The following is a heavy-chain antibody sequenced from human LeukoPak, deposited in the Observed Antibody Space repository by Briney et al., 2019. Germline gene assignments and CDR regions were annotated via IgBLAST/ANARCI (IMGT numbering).Heavy chain of an antibody. Sequence: SETLSLTCAVSGASISGSGYYWGWIRQPPGMELQWIGNIYHTGSTYYNASLQSRVTISIDTSENQFSLRLNSVTAADTAMYYCAKSDGYGLIDYWGQGTLVTVSS. CDR1: GASISGSGYY. CDR2: IYHTGST. V-gene: IGHV4-39*01. D-gene: IGHD2-21*02. CDR3: AKSDGYGLIDY. J-gene: IGHJ4*02.